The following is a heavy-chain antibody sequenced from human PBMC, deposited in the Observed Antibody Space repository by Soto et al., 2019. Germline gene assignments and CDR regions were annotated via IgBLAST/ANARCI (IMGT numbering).Heavy chain of an antibody. J-gene: IGHJ6*02. CDR3: ARSQRRPGGPLYYYDGMDV. V-gene: IGHV1-69*01. D-gene: IGHD6-6*01. CDR2: IIPIFGTA. CDR1: GGTFSSYA. Sequence: QVQLVQSGAEVKKPGSSVKVSCKASGGTFSSYAISWVRQAPGQGLEWMGGIIPIFGTANYAQKFQGRVTITADESTSTAYMELSSLRSEDTAVYYCARSQRRPGGPLYYYDGMDVWGQGTTVTVSS.